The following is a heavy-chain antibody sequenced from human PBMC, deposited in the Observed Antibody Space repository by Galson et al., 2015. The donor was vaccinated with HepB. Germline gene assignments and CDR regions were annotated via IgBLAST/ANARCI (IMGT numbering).Heavy chain of an antibody. Sequence: ETLSLTCTVSGDSISSYYWSWIRQPPGKGLEWIGYIYYSGSISYNPSLKSRVTISVDTSKNQFSLKLSSVTAADTAVYYCARSRGDNVCDYWGQGTLVTVSS. CDR1: GDSISSYY. CDR2: IYYSGSI. CDR3: ARSRGDNVCDY. V-gene: IGHV4-59*01. J-gene: IGHJ4*02. D-gene: IGHD3-16*01.